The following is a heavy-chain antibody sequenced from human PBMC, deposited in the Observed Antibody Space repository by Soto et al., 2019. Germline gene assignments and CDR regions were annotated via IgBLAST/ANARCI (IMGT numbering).Heavy chain of an antibody. V-gene: IGHV4-31*03. CDR2: IYDSGNT. Sequence: QVQLQESGPGLVKPSQTLSLTCTVSGDSISSGAYYWSWIRQHPGKGLEWIGYIYDSGNTYYNPSLKSRVTISIDTSENQFSLQLSSVTDADTAMYYCARGEDDYYGMDVWGQGTTVTVSS. J-gene: IGHJ6*02. CDR1: GDSISSGAYY. CDR3: ARGEDDYYGMDV.